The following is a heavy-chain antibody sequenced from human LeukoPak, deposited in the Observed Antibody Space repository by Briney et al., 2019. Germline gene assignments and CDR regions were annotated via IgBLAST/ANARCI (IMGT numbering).Heavy chain of an antibody. V-gene: IGHV1-69*13. CDR2: IIPIFGTA. CDR3: ARDSAARGSYSLGFDY. D-gene: IGHD1-26*01. J-gene: IGHJ4*02. CDR1: GGTFSSYA. Sequence: SVKVSCKASGGTFSSYAISWVRQAPGQGLEWMGGIIPIFGTANYAQKFQGRVTITADESTSTAYMELSSLRSEDTAVYYCARDSAARGSYSLGFDYWGQGTLVTISS.